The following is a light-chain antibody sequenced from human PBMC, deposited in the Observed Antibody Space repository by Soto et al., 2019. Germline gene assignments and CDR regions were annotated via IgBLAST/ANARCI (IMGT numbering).Light chain of an antibody. CDR1: QGISSY. CDR3: QQLNSYQIT. V-gene: IGKV1-9*01. CDR2: AAS. Sequence: DIQLTQSPSLLSASVGDRVTITCRASQGISSYLAWYQQKPGKAPKLLIYAASTLQSGVPSRFSGSGSGTEFTLTISSLQPEDFATYYCQQLNSYQITFGQGTRLEIK. J-gene: IGKJ5*01.